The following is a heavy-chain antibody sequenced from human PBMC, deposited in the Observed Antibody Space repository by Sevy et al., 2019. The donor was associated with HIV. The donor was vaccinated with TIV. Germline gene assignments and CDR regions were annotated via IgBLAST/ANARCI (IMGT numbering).Heavy chain of an antibody. J-gene: IGHJ3*02. V-gene: IGHV3-33*06. CDR3: AKSKGVRPPYHGAFDI. D-gene: IGHD3-3*01. CDR1: GFTFSSYG. CDR2: IWYDGSNK. Sequence: GGSLRLSCAASGFTFSSYGMHWVRQAPGKGLEWVAVIWYDGSNKYYVDSVKGRFTISRDNSKNTLYLQMNSLRAEDTAVYYCAKSKGVRPPYHGAFDIWGQGTMVTVSS.